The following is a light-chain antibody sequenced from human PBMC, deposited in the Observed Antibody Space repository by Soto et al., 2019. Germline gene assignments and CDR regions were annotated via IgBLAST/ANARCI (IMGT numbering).Light chain of an antibody. Sequence: IQMTQSPSSLSASVGDRVTITFLASQSISTNLNWFQQKPGKAPKLLIYAASSLQSGVPSRFSGSGSGTDFTLTISSLQPEDFAPYYCLQDYNYPITFGQGTRLEIK. J-gene: IGKJ5*01. CDR3: LQDYNYPIT. V-gene: IGKV1-6*01. CDR1: QSISTN. CDR2: AAS.